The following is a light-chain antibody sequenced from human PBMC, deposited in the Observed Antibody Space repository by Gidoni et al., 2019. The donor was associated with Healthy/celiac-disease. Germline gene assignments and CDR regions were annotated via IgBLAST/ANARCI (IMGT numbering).Light chain of an antibody. CDR1: QRVSSY. V-gene: IGKV3-11*01. Sequence: EIVLTQSPATLSLSPGERATLYCRASQRVSSYLAWYQQKPGQAPRLLIYDASNRATGIPARFSGSGSGTDFTLTISSLEPEDFAVYYCQQRSNWPPFTFGGGTKVEIK. J-gene: IGKJ4*01. CDR2: DAS. CDR3: QQRSNWPPFT.